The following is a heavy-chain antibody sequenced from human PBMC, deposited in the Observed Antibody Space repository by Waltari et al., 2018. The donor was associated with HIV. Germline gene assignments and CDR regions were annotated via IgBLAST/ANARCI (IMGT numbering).Heavy chain of an antibody. CDR3: ATLVNTEGYDF. Sequence: QVQFVQSGAELKKPGASVKVSCKASGNSFIIYSIHWVRQAPGQRLEWMCAINAGSGNTQYSQKFKARVTMTRDTSASTAYMELNSLRSEDTAVYYCATLVNTEGYDFWGQGTLVTVSS. J-gene: IGHJ4*02. V-gene: IGHV1-3*01. D-gene: IGHD4-17*01. CDR1: GNSFIIYS. CDR2: INAGSGNT.